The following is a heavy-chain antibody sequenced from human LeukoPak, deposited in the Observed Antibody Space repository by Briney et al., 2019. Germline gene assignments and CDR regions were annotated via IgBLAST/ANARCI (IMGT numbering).Heavy chain of an antibody. J-gene: IGHJ4*02. CDR3: TKAEYGDSFDY. CDR2: ISYDGSNK. CDR1: GFTVSSNY. V-gene: IGHV3-30*18. Sequence: GGSLRLSCAASGFTVSSNYMSWVRQAPGKGLEWVALISYDGSNKYYADSVKGRFTISRDSSKNTLYLQMNTLRPEDTAVYYCTKAEYGDSFDYWGQGTLVTVSS. D-gene: IGHD4-17*01.